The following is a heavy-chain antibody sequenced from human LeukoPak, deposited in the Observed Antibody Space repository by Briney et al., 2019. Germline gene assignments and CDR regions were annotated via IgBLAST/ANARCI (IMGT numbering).Heavy chain of an antibody. J-gene: IGHJ4*02. CDR3: ARGTPLLDAAPSTDTDY. CDR1: GGSISSGSYY. D-gene: IGHD1-1*01. CDR2: IYTSGST. V-gene: IGHV4-61*02. Sequence: SETLSLTCTVSGGSISSGSYYWSWIRQPAGKGLEWIGRIYTSGSTNCNPSLKSRVTISVDTSKNQFSLKLSSVTAADTAVYYCARGTPLLDAAPSTDTDYWGQGTLVTVSS.